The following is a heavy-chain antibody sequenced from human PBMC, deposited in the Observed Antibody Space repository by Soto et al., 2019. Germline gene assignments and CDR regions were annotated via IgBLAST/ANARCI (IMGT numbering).Heavy chain of an antibody. CDR3: VKEYTTPTLYHFDY. CDR1: GFTFSNFA. D-gene: IGHD3-16*01. CDR2: IGSNGVST. Sequence: SLRLSCSVSGFTFSNFAMHWVRQAPGKGLEYVSAIGSNGVSTYYVDSVKGRFTISRDNSKNTLFLQMTSLRPEDTAVYYCVKEYTTPTLYHFDYWGQGTLVTVSS. J-gene: IGHJ4*02. V-gene: IGHV3-64D*06.